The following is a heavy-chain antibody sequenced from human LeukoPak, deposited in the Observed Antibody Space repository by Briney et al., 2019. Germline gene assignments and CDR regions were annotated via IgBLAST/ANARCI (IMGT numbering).Heavy chain of an antibody. D-gene: IGHD1-7*01. CDR1: GDSISSTTSY. CDR2: IYYRGST. Sequence: SETLSLTCTVSGDSISSTTSYWGWIRQPPGKGLEWIGNIYYRGSTYNNPSLKSRVTISVDTSNNQFSLKLSSVTAADTAVYYCARHGITGTTVEYWGQGTLVTVSS. V-gene: IGHV4-39*01. CDR3: ARHGITGTTVEY. J-gene: IGHJ4*02.